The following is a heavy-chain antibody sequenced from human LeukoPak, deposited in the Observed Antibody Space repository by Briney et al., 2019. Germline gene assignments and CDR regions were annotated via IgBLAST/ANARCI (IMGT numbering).Heavy chain of an antibody. D-gene: IGHD2-2*01. Sequence: GGSLRLSCAASRFTFSNHSMNWVRQAPGKGLEWISYISSSSSARYYAGSVKGRFTVSRDDASNSLYLQMNSLRAEDTAIYYCARMSSSRLPGYWGQGALVTVSS. J-gene: IGHJ4*02. CDR2: ISSSSSAR. CDR1: RFTFSNHS. V-gene: IGHV3-48*01. CDR3: ARMSSSRLPGY.